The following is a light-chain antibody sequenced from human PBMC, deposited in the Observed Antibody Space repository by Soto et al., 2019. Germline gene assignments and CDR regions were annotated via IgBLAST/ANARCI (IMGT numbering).Light chain of an antibody. J-gene: IGLJ2*01. CDR1: SSDIGAYNF. CDR2: DVN. CDR3: TSWTTSTTMI. V-gene: IGLV2-14*03. Sequence: QSVLTQPASVSGSPGQSITISCTGTSSDIGAYNFVSWYQQHPGKDPKLMLYDVNIRPSGVSNRFSGSKSGNTASLTISGLQAEDEADYYCTSWTTSTTMIFGGGTKPNVL.